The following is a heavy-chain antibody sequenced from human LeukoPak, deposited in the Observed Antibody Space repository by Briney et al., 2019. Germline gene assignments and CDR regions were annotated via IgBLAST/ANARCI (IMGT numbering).Heavy chain of an antibody. CDR3: AKTPRDHYDFWSGYYTTESID. V-gene: IGHV3-30*02. CDR1: GFTFSRYG. J-gene: IGHJ4*02. Sequence: GGSLRLSCAASGFTFSRYGMHWVRQAPGKGLEWVALIRYDGSNKYYADSVKGRFTISGDNSKNTLYLQMNSLRAEDTAVYYCAKTPRDHYDFWSGYYTTESIDWGQGTLVTVSS. D-gene: IGHD3-3*01. CDR2: IRYDGSNK.